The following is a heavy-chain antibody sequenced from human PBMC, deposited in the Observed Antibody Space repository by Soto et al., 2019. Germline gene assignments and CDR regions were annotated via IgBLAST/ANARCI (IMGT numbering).Heavy chain of an antibody. CDR1: GGSISSGDYY. D-gene: IGHD3-10*01. CDR3: EGRYYGSGSYPPYYYYYGMDV. Sequence: PSETLSLTCTVSGGSISSGDYYWSWIRQPPGKGLEWIGYIYYSGSTYYNPSLKSRVTISVDTSKNQFSLKLSSVTAADTAVYYCEGRYYGSGSYPPYYYYYGMDVWGQGTTVTVSS. J-gene: IGHJ6*02. CDR2: IYYSGST. V-gene: IGHV4-30-4*01.